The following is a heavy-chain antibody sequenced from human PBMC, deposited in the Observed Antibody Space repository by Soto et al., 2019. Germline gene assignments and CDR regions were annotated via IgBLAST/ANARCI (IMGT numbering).Heavy chain of an antibody. V-gene: IGHV3-53*01. J-gene: IGHJ6*02. CDR1: GFTVSGNY. Sequence: GGSLRLSCAASGFTVSGNYMSWVRQAPGKGLEWVSVIYSGGSTYYADSVKGRFTISRDNSKNTLYLQMNSLRAEDTAVYYCARCLVVVAADYYGMDVWGQGTTVTVSS. CDR2: IYSGGST. CDR3: ARCLVVVAADYYGMDV. D-gene: IGHD2-15*01.